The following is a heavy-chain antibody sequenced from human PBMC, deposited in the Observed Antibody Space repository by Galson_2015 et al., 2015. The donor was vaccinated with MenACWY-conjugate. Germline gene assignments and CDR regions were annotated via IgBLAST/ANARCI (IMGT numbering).Heavy chain of an antibody. CDR3: AKKRGASFYFDS. V-gene: IGHV3-74*01. CDR1: GFIFNTYW. Sequence: ALRLSCAASGFIFNTYWMHWVRQAPGKALVWVSRSHPGGSSTTYADSVKDRFTISRDNAKNTLYLQMNSLRPEDTAVFYCAKKRGASFYFDSWGQGTLVTVSS. D-gene: IGHD1-26*01. CDR2: SHPGGSST. J-gene: IGHJ4*02.